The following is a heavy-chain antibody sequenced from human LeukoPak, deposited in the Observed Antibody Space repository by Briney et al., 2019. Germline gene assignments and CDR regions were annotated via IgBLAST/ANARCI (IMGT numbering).Heavy chain of an antibody. CDR2: ISSSGSTI. J-gene: IGHJ4*02. V-gene: IGHV3-48*03. CDR1: GFTFSSYE. CDR3: ARDYYDILTGPANSFDY. D-gene: IGHD3-9*01. Sequence: GGSLRLSCAASGFTFSSYEMNWVRQAPGKWLEWVSYISSSGSTIYYADSVKGRFTISRDNAKNSLYLQMNSLRAEDTAVYYCARDYYDILTGPANSFDYWGQGTLVTVSS.